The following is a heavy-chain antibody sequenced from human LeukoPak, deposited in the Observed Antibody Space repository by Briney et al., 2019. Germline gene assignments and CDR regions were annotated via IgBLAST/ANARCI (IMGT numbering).Heavy chain of an antibody. D-gene: IGHD6-25*01. J-gene: IGHJ4*02. CDR2: IWHDGSKK. CDR1: GFTVSSNY. CDR3: ASTYSSGGNYFDY. Sequence: GGSLRLSCAASGFTVSSNYMSWVRQAPGKRLEWVAVIWHDGSKKYYVDSVEGRFTISRDNPKNTLYLQMNSLRAEDTAVYYCASTYSSGGNYFDYWGQGTLVTVSS. V-gene: IGHV3-33*08.